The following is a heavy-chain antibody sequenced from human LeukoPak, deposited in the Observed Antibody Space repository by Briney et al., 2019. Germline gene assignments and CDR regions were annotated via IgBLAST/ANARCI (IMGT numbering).Heavy chain of an antibody. CDR1: GYTFSDSY. V-gene: IGHV1-2*06. D-gene: IGHD6-13*01. CDR3: ARGFMSAAGPCDY. J-gene: IGHJ4*02. Sequence: ASVKVSCRASGYTFSDSYIHFVRQAPGQGLEWMGRINPNSGVTHYAQKFHVRVTMTRDTSMNTAYMQLSGLTSDDTAVFFCARGFMSAAGPCDYWGQGTLVTVSS. CDR2: INPNSGVT.